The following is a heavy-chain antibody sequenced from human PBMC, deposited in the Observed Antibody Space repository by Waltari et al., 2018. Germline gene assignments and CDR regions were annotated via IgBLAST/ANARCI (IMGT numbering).Heavy chain of an antibody. CDR3: ARERAVLVVYTFDY. CDR2: IYHSGST. Sequence: QVQLQESGPGLVKPSETLSLTCAVSGYSISSGYYWGWLRQPPGKGLEWIGSIYHSGSTYYNPSLKSRVTISVDTSKNQFSLKLSSVTAADTAVYYCARERAVLVVYTFDYWGQGTLVTVSS. D-gene: IGHD2-8*02. J-gene: IGHJ4*02. V-gene: IGHV4-38-2*02. CDR1: GYSISSGYY.